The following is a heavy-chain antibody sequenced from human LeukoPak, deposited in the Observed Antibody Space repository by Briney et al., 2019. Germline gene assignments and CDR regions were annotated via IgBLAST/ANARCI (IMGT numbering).Heavy chain of an antibody. CDR3: ARGGGMTTFYLAY. J-gene: IGHJ4*02. CDR1: GFTFSSYA. D-gene: IGHD3-16*01. V-gene: IGHV3-23*01. CDR2: ITGNGGST. Sequence: GGSLRLSCAASGFTFSSYAMSWVRQAPGKGLEWVSGITGNGGSTYYADSVKGRFTISRDNTKNTLYLLMNSLGAEDTALYYCARGGGMTTFYLAYWGQGTLVAVSS.